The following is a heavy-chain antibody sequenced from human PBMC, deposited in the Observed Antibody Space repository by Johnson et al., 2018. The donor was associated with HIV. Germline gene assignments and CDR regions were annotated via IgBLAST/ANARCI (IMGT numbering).Heavy chain of an antibody. CDR1: GFTFSSYD. J-gene: IGHJ3*02. CDR3: AKVNRMEQWLAGGGAFDI. D-gene: IGHD6-19*01. Sequence: QVQLVESGGGLVKPGGSLRLSCAASGFTFSSYDMHLVRQAPGKGLEWVSISYSGGSTYYADSVKGGFTIPRDNSKNTLYLQMNSLRAEDTAVYYCAKVNRMEQWLAGGGAFDIWGQGTMVTVSS. CDR2: SYSGGST. V-gene: IGHV3-NL1*01.